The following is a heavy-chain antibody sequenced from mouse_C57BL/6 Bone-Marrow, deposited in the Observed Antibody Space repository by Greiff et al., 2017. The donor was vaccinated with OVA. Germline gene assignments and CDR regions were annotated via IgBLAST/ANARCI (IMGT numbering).Heavy chain of an antibody. CDR1: GFTFSDYG. D-gene: IGHD1-1*01. Sequence: EVKVVESGGGLVQPGGSLKFSCAASGFTFSDYGMAWVRQAPRKGPEWVAFISNLAYSIYYADTVTGRFTISRENAKNTLYLEMSSLRSEDTAMYYCARMGDYGSPFGYFDVWGTGTTVTVSS. J-gene: IGHJ1*03. CDR2: ISNLAYSI. CDR3: ARMGDYGSPFGYFDV. V-gene: IGHV5-15*01.